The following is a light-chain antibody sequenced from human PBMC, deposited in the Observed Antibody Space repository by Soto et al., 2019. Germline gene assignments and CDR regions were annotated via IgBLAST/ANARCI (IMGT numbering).Light chain of an antibody. CDR2: GAS. CDR1: ENVRTF. CDR3: QQHSHWPPWT. V-gene: IGKV3-11*01. J-gene: IGKJ1*01. Sequence: EVVLTQSPATLSLSPGERATLSCRASENVRTFVDWYQQKPGQAPRLLIHGASNRATGIPAWFSGSRPGTEFTLTISNLGAEDFAVYYCQQHSHWPPWTFGQGTRVEI.